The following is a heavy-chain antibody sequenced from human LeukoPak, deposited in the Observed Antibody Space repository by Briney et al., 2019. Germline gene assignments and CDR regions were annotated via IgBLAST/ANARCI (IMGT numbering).Heavy chain of an antibody. V-gene: IGHV4-31*03. D-gene: IGHD4-23*01. Sequence: SETLSLTCTVSGGSIGSGGYYWSWIRQHPGKGLEWIGYIHFSGSTYYNPSLKSRVTISVDTSKNQFSLKLSSVTAADTAVYYCARVGGTNYYYYGMDVWGQGTTVTVSS. CDR2: IHFSGST. CDR1: GGSIGSGGYY. CDR3: ARVGGTNYYYYGMDV. J-gene: IGHJ6*02.